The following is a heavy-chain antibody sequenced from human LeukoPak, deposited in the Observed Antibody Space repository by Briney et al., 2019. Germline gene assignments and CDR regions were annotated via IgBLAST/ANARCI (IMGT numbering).Heavy chain of an antibody. J-gene: IGHJ4*02. V-gene: IGHV4-38-2*02. CDR2: IYHSGST. CDR1: GYSISSGYY. CDR3: ARVYSSGFIDY. Sequence: YPSETLSLTCTVSGYSISSGYYWGWIRQPPGKGLEWIGSIYHSGSTYYNPSLKSRVTISVDTSKNQFSLKLSSVTAADTAVYYCARVYSSGFIDYWGQGTLVTVSS. D-gene: IGHD3-22*01.